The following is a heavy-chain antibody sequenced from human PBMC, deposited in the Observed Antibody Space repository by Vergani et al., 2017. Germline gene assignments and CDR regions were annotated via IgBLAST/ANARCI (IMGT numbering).Heavy chain of an antibody. CDR2: ISGSGGST. CDR1: GFTFSNYA. V-gene: IGHV3-23*01. CDR3: ARGYGSLYVDWYFDL. Sequence: EVQLLESGGNLVQPGGSLRLSCAASGFTFSNYAMSWVRQAPGKGLEWVSAISGSGGSTYYADPVKGRFTIARANSKNTLYLPMNSLRGEDTAVYYCARGYGSLYVDWYFDLWGRGTLVTVSS. J-gene: IGHJ2*01. D-gene: IGHD2/OR15-2a*01.